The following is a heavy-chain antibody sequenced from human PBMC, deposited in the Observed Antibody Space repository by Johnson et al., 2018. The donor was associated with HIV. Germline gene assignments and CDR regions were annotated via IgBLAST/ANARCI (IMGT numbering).Heavy chain of an antibody. V-gene: IGHV3-11*04. Sequence: QVQLVESGGGLVKPGGSLRLSCAASGFTFSDYYMSWIRQAPGKGLEWVSYISSSGSTIYYADSEKGRFTISRDNSKNTLYLQMNSLTGEDTAIYYCAAGGGDCYPSHWGFCAFDIWGRGTMVTVSS. J-gene: IGHJ3*02. D-gene: IGHD2-21*01. CDR2: ISSSGSTI. CDR3: AAGGGDCYPSHWGFCAFDI. CDR1: GFTFSDYY.